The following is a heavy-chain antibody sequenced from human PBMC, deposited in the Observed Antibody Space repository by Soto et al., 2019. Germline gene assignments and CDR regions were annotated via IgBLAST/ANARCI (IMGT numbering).Heavy chain of an antibody. D-gene: IGHD3-22*01. V-gene: IGHV1-69*01. Sequence: QVQLVQSGPEVKKPGSSVKVSCKASGGTFSSYAISWVRQAPGQGLEWLGGLIPIFGTANYAQKFQGRVTITADESKSAGYMELSSFRSEDAAVYYCARDPPSKGYYDSSGYYYGMDVCGQGTTVTVSS. CDR3: ARDPPSKGYYDSSGYYYGMDV. CDR2: LIPIFGTA. J-gene: IGHJ6*02. CDR1: GGTFSSYA.